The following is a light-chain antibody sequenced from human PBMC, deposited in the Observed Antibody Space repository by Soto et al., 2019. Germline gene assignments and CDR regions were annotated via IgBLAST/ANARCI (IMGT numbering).Light chain of an antibody. Sequence: QSALAQPASVSGSPGQSITISCSGSSIDVGDNNYVSWYQHHPGKAPKLIIYEVSNRPSGVSNRFSGSSSDNTASLTISGLLPDDEADYYCSSYTTCRTPSYVFGTGTKLTVL. J-gene: IGLJ1*01. CDR2: EVS. V-gene: IGLV2-14*01. CDR3: SSYTTCRTPSYV. CDR1: SIDVGDNNY.